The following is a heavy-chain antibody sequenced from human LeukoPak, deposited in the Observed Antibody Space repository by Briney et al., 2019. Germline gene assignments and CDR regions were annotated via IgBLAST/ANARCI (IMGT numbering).Heavy chain of an antibody. D-gene: IGHD5-18*01. V-gene: IGHV4-59*08. J-gene: IGHJ4*02. Sequence: SETLSLTCTVSGGSISSYYWSWIRQPPGKGLEWIGYIYYSGSTNYNPSLKSRVTISVDTSKNQFSVKLSSVTAADTAVYYCARRGGYSYIDYWGQGTLVTVSS. CDR2: IYYSGST. CDR1: GGSISSYY. CDR3: ARRGGYSYIDY.